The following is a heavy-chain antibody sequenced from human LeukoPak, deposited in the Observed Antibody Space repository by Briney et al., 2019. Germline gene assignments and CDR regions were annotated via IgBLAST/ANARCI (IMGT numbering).Heavy chain of an antibody. J-gene: IGHJ4*02. CDR2: ISWNSGSI. CDR1: GFTFDDYA. Sequence: PGGSLRLSCAASGFTFDDYAMHWVRQAPGKGLEWVSGISWNSGSIGYADSVKGRFTISRDNSKNTLYLQMNSLRAEDTAVYYCAMGVAAADFDYWGQGTLVTVSS. V-gene: IGHV3-9*01. CDR3: AMGVAAADFDY. D-gene: IGHD6-13*01.